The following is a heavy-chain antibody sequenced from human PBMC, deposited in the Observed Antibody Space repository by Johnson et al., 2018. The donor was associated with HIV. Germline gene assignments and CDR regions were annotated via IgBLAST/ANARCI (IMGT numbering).Heavy chain of an antibody. D-gene: IGHD2-15*01. J-gene: IGHJ3*02. V-gene: IGHV3-20*04. Sequence: EVQLVESGGGVVRPGGSLRLSCAASGFTFDDFGMTWVRQAPGKGLEWVAGITWNGGSTGYADSVKGRFTMSRDNAKHSLYLKMNSLRAEDTALYFCARGGYCVDGSCRHGNAFDIWGQGTMVTVSS. CDR1: GFTFDDFG. CDR3: ARGGYCVDGSCRHGNAFDI. CDR2: ITWNGGST.